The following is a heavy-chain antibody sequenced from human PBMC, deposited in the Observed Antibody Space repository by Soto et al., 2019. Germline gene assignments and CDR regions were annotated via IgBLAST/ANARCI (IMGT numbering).Heavy chain of an antibody. V-gene: IGHV1-8*01. Sequence: GXSVKVSFNASGYTFTSYDINWVRQATGQGLEWMGWMNPNSGNTGYAQKFQGRVTMTRNTSISTAYMELSSLRSEDTAVYYCARGTLIYMDVWGKGTTVTVSS. D-gene: IGHD3-16*01. J-gene: IGHJ6*03. CDR2: MNPNSGNT. CDR1: GYTFTSYD. CDR3: ARGTLIYMDV.